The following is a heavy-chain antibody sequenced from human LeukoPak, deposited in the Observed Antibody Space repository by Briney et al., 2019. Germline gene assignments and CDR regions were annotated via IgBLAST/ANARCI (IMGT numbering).Heavy chain of an antibody. Sequence: SETLSLTCAVYGGSFSGYNWSWIRQPPGKGLEWIGEINHSGSTNYNPSLKSRVTISVDTSKNQFSLKLSSVTAADTAVYYCARAETYYYGSGSFYFDYWGQGTLVTGSS. J-gene: IGHJ4*02. CDR1: GGSFSGYN. CDR2: INHSGST. CDR3: ARAETYYYGSGSFYFDY. V-gene: IGHV4-34*01. D-gene: IGHD3-10*01.